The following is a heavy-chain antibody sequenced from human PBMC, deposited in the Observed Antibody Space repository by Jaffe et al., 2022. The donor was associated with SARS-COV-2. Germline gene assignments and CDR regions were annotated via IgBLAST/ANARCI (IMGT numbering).Heavy chain of an antibody. V-gene: IGHV1-58*02. CDR3: AAGPGYSYGKY. CDR1: GFTFTSSV. D-gene: IGHD5-18*01. Sequence: QMQLVQSGPEVKKPGTSVKVSCKASGFTFTSSVIQWVRQARGQRLEWIGWIVVGSGNTNYAQKFQERVTFSTDMSTSTAYMDLSSLRSEDTAVYYCAAGPGYSYGKYWGQGTLVTVSS. CDR2: IVVGSGNT. J-gene: IGHJ4*02.